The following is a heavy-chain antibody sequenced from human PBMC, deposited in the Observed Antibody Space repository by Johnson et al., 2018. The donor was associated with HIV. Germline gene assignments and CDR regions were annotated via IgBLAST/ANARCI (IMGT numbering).Heavy chain of an antibody. J-gene: IGHJ3*02. CDR2: IRYDGSNK. D-gene: IGHD1-26*01. V-gene: IGHV3-30*02. CDR1: GLTFSNYG. Sequence: QMQLVESGGGVVQPGGSLRLSCAASGLTFSNYGSHWVRQAPGKGLEWVAFIRYDGSNKYYADSVKGRFTISRDNSKNTLYLQMNSLRAEDTAVYYCAKDEALGWELDPDAFDIWGQGTMVTVSS. CDR3: AKDEALGWELDPDAFDI.